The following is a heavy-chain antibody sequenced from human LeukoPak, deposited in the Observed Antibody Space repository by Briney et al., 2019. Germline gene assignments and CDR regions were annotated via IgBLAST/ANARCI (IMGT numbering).Heavy chain of an antibody. CDR3: ARDGRPFDI. J-gene: IGHJ3*02. CDR1: GFTFSSYG. Sequence: GGSLRLSCAASGFTFSSYGMSWVRQAPGKGLEWVAYISSSSSTLHYADPVKGRFTISRDNAKNSLYLQMNSLRDEDTAVYYCARDGRPFDIWGQGTMVTVSS. V-gene: IGHV3-48*02. CDR2: ISSSSSTL.